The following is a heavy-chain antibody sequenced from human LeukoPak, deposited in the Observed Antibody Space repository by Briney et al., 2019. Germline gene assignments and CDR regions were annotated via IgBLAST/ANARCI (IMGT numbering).Heavy chain of an antibody. CDR2: IYTSGST. CDR1: GGSISSGSYY. J-gene: IGHJ6*02. CDR3: ARYTRGRNGMDV. D-gene: IGHD1-26*01. V-gene: IGHV4-61*02. Sequence: SQTLSLTCTVSGGSISSGSYYWSCIRQPAGKGLEWIGRIYTSGSTNYNPSLKSRVTISVDTSKNQFSLKLSSVTAADTAVYYCARYTRGRNGMDVWGQGTTVTVSS.